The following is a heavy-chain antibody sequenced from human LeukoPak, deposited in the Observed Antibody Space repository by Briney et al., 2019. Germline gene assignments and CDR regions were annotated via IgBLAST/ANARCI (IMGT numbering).Heavy chain of an antibody. D-gene: IGHD2-2*01. CDR1: GYSISSGYY. V-gene: IGHV4-61*01. CDR3: AREVVPAALDY. Sequence: SETLSLTCTVSGYSISSGYYWGWIRQPPGKGLEWIGYIYYSGSTNYNPSLKSRVTISVDTSKNQFSLKLSSVTAADTAVYYCAREVVPAALDYWGQGTLVTVSS. J-gene: IGHJ4*02. CDR2: IYYSGST.